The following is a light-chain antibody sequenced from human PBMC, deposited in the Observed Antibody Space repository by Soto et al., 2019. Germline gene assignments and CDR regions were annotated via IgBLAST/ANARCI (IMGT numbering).Light chain of an antibody. Sequence: EIVLTQSPDTLSLSPGERATLSCRASQSVRSSLAWYQQKPGQAPRLLIYDASNKATGIPARFSGRGSGSDFDLTISRLEPEDFAVYYCQQRSNWPPEVTFGPGTKVDIK. CDR2: DAS. CDR3: QQRSNWPPEVT. J-gene: IGKJ3*01. CDR1: QSVRSS. V-gene: IGKV3-11*01.